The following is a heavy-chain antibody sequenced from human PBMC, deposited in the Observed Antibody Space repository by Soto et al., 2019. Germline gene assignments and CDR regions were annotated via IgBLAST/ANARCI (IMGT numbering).Heavy chain of an antibody. V-gene: IGHV3-48*02. CDR2: MSNTGRTI. J-gene: IGHJ6*02. CDR3: ARDGNRGYDMDV. Sequence: EVQVVESGGGLVQPGGSLRLSCEGSGFTFSTYNMDWVRQAPGKGLEWVSYMSNTGRTIFYADSVRGRFTISRDKAKNALFLPMNSLRDEDTAVYYCARDGNRGYDMDVWGQGTTVTVSS. CDR1: GFTFSTYN.